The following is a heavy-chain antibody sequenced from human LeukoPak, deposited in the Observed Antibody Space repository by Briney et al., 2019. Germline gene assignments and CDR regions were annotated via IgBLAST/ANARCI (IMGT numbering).Heavy chain of an antibody. J-gene: IGHJ4*02. CDR1: GFTFSSYS. V-gene: IGHV3-21*01. D-gene: IGHD1-26*01. CDR2: ISSSSSYI. CDR3: ARVGWELAYFDY. Sequence: GGSLRLSCAASGFTFSSYSMNWVRQAPGKGLEWVSSISSSSSYIYYADSVKGRFTISRDNAKNSLYLQMNGLRAEDTAVYYCARVGWELAYFDYWGQGTLVTVSS.